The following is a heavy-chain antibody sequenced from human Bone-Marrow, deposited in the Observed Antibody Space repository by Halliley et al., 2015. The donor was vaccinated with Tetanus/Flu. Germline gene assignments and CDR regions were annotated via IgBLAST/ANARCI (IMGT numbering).Heavy chain of an antibody. CDR3: AKYLTHYDSSGYSPYFDY. J-gene: IGHJ4*02. Sequence: SLRLSCAVSGGSISSSNWWSWVRQSPGKGLEWIGEIYHSGSTNYNPSLKSRVTISVDKSKNQFSLKLSSVTAADTAVYYCAKYLTHYDSSGYSPYFDYWGQGTLVTVSS. D-gene: IGHD3-22*01. CDR2: IYHSGST. CDR1: GGSISSSNW. V-gene: IGHV4-4*02.